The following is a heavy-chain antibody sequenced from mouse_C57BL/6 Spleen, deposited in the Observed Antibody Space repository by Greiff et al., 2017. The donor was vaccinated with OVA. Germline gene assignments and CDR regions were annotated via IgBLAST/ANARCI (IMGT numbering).Heavy chain of an antibody. Sequence: QVQLQQSGAELARPGASVKLSCKASGYTFTSYGISWVKQRTGQGLEWIGEIYPRSGNTYYNEKFKGKATLTADKSSSTAYMELRSLTSEDSAVDFCANPDYYGSSGGNYFDYWGQGTTLTVSS. D-gene: IGHD1-1*01. J-gene: IGHJ2*01. CDR2: IYPRSGNT. CDR1: GYTFTSYG. CDR3: ANPDYYGSSGGNYFDY. V-gene: IGHV1-81*01.